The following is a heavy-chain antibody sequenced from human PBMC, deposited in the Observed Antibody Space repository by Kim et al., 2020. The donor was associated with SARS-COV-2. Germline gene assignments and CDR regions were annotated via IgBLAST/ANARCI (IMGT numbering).Heavy chain of an antibody. D-gene: IGHD6-19*01. J-gene: IGHJ6*02. V-gene: IGHV3-43*02. CDR2: ISGDGVST. CDR1: GFTFDDYA. CDR3: AKDTPIAVASYYYYYGMDV. Sequence: GGSLRLSCAASGFTFDDYAMHWVRQAPGKGLEWVSLISGDGVSTYYADSVKGRFTISRDNSKNSLYLQMNSLRTEDTALYYCAKDTPIAVASYYYYYGMDVWGQGTTVTVSS.